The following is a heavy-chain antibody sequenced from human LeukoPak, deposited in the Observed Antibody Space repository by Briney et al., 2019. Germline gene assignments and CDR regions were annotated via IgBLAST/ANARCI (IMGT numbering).Heavy chain of an antibody. CDR2: IYPRDGST. CDR1: GYTFTCYY. Sequence: ASVKVSCKASGYTFTCYYMHWVRQAPGQGLEWMGMIYPRDGSTSYAQRFQDRVTVTRDTSTSTVHMELSGLRAEDTALYYCARDQEGFDYWGQGTLVTVSS. J-gene: IGHJ4*02. V-gene: IGHV1-46*01. CDR3: ARDQEGFDY.